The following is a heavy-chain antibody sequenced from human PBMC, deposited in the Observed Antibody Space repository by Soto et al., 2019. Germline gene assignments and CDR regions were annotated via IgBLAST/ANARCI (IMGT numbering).Heavy chain of an antibody. Sequence: QVQLVESGGGVAQPGRSLRLSCAASGFNFSSYVMHWVRQAPGKGLEWVAVIWYDGGNKYYADSVKGRFTISRDNSKNTLYLQMNSLRAEDTAVYYCARDGQWLPRDGLRSSYYFDYWGQGTLSPSPQ. D-gene: IGHD6-19*01. J-gene: IGHJ4*02. CDR3: ARDGQWLPRDGLRSSYYFDY. CDR1: GFNFSSYV. V-gene: IGHV3-33*01. CDR2: IWYDGGNK.